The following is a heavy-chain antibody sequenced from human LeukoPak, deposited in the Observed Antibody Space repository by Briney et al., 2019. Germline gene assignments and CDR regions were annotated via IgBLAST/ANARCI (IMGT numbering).Heavy chain of an antibody. V-gene: IGHV3-74*01. CDR3: AKDRARGGATDFDY. D-gene: IGHD3-16*01. CDR1: GFTFSSYW. J-gene: IGHJ4*02. Sequence: GGSLRLSCAASGFTFSSYWMHWVRQVPGKGLVWVSRINSDGSSTSYADSVKGRFTISRDNAKNTLYLQMNSLRAEDTAVYYCAKDRARGGATDFDYWGQGALVTVSS. CDR2: INSDGSST.